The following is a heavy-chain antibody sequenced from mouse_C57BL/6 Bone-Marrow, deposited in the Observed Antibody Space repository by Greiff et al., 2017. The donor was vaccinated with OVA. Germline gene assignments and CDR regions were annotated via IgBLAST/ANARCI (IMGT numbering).Heavy chain of an antibody. J-gene: IGHJ4*01. CDR1: GFTFSDYG. CDR3: ARHLGAMDY. CDR2: ISNLAYSI. V-gene: IGHV5-15*01. Sequence: EVQRVESGGGLVQPGGSLKLSCAASGFTFSDYGMAWVRQAPRQGPEWVAFISNLAYSIYYADTVTGRVTITRENAKNTLYLEMVSRRSEDTAMYYCARHLGAMDYWGQGTSVTVSS. D-gene: IGHD4-1*01.